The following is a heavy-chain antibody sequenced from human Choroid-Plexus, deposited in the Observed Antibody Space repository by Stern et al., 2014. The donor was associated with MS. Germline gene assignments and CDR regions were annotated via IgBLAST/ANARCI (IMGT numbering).Heavy chain of an antibody. Sequence: QVPLVQSGAEVKKPGASVKVSCKTSGYIFTGYYIHWVRQAPGQGLEWMAWINPKTGGTKYEQKFQGRVTMSRDTSISTAYVELSSLTSDDTAVYYCARDQRGITIFGVVTDYYYLGMDVWGQGTTVTVSS. V-gene: IGHV1-2*02. D-gene: IGHD3-3*01. CDR2: INPKTGGT. CDR1: GYIFTGYY. CDR3: ARDQRGITIFGVVTDYYYLGMDV. J-gene: IGHJ6*02.